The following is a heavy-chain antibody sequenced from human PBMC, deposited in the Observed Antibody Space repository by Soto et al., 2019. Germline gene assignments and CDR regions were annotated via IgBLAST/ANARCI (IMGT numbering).Heavy chain of an antibody. Sequence: ASVKVSCKASGYTFSDYYVHWVRQAPGQGLEWMGWINPYSGATNYAQKFQDWVTMTGDASVSTAYLELTTLVSDDTAVYYCASARVNLAPSWFDSSGPGTLLTVSS. V-gene: IGHV1-2*04. D-gene: IGHD3-22*01. CDR3: ASARVNLAPSWFDS. CDR2: INPYSGAT. J-gene: IGHJ5*01. CDR1: GYTFSDYY.